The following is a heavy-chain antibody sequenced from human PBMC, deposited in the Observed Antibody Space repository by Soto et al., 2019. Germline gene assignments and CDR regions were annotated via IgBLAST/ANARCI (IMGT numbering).Heavy chain of an antibody. V-gene: IGHV1-2*04. Sequence: ASVKVSCQASGDTFTGYYINWVRQAPGEGLEWMGWINPNRGGRNYGQKFQVWVTMTRETSIITAYMELSRLRSDDTAVYYFARAHYRNYASDYWVQGTLVTVSS. J-gene: IGHJ4*02. D-gene: IGHD4-4*01. CDR1: GDTFTGYY. CDR3: ARAHYRNYASDY. CDR2: INPNRGGR.